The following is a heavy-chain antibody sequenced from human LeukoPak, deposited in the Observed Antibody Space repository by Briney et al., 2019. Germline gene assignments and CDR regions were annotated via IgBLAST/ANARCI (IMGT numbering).Heavy chain of an antibody. CDR2: IYYSGST. V-gene: IGHV4-39*01. D-gene: IGHD2-21*02. J-gene: IGHJ5*02. Sequence: SETLSLTCTVSGGSISSSSYYWGWIRQPPGKGLEWIGSIYYSGSTYYNPSLKSRVTISVDTPKNQFSLKLSSVTAADTAVYYCARRGGYFNWFDPWGQGTLVTVSS. CDR1: GGSISSSSYY. CDR3: ARRGGYFNWFDP.